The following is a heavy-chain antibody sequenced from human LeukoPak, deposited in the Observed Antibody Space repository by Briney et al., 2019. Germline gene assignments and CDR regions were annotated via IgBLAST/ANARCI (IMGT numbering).Heavy chain of an antibody. Sequence: ASVKVSCKASGYTFTSYAMHWVRQAPGQRLERMGWINAGNGNTKYSQEFQGRVTITRDTSASTAYMELSSLRSEDMAVYYCARDGGWEAYSSSWYGFDYWGQGTLVTVSS. CDR3: ARDGGWEAYSSSWYGFDY. J-gene: IGHJ4*02. CDR2: INAGNGNT. CDR1: GYTFTSYA. D-gene: IGHD6-13*01. V-gene: IGHV1-3*03.